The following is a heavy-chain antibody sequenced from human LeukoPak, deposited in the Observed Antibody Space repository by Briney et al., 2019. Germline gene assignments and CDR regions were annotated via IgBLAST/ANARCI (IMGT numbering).Heavy chain of an antibody. Sequence: PGGSLRLSCAASGFSFSSYNMNWVRQTPGKGLEWVSSITSSSTYTFYADSVKGRFTISRDNARNSLYLQMNSLRAEDTAVYYCAKDSTHYRVWDDYDSRGLSYWGQGTLVTVSS. J-gene: IGHJ4*02. CDR1: GFSFSSYN. CDR3: AKDSTHYRVWDDYDSRGLSY. CDR2: ITSSSTYT. V-gene: IGHV3-21*01. D-gene: IGHD3-22*01.